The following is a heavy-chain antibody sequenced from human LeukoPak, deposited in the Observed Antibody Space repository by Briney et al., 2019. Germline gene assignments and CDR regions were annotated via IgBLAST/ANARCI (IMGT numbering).Heavy chain of an antibody. D-gene: IGHD3-10*01. CDR3: ARDSEELLWFGEFFDAFDI. J-gene: IGHJ3*02. CDR2: ISAYNGNT. CDR1: GYTFTSYG. Sequence: GASVKVSCKASGYTFTSYGISWVRQAPGQGLEWMGWISAYNGNTNYAQKLQGRVTMTTDTSTSTAYMELRSLRSDDTAVYYCARDSEELLWFGEFFDAFDIWGQGTMVTVSS. V-gene: IGHV1-18*01.